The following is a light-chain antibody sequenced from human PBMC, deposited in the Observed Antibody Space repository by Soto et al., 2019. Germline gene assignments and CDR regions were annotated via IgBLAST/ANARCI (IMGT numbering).Light chain of an antibody. CDR2: DVS. CDR1: SSDVGGSNG. V-gene: IGLV2-18*02. J-gene: IGLJ1*01. CDR3: SSYTSSSTXV. Sequence: QSALTQPPSVSGSPGQSVAISCTGTSSDVGGSNGVSWYQQPPGTAPKLMIYDVSNRPSGVPDRFSGSKSGNTASLTISGLQAEDEGDYYCSSYTSSSTXVFGTGTKVTVL.